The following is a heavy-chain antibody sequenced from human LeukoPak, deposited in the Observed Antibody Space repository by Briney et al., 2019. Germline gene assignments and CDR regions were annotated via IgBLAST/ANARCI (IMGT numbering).Heavy chain of an antibody. CDR2: MNPNSGGT. D-gene: IGHD3-3*01. Sequence: GASVKVSCKASGYTFTSYDINWVRQATGQGLEWMGWMNPNSGGTNYAQKFQGRVTMTRDTSISTAYMELSRLRSDDTAVYYCARDLEWLYPGGAFDIWGQGTMVTVSS. CDR1: GYTFTSYD. CDR3: ARDLEWLYPGGAFDI. V-gene: IGHV1-2*02. J-gene: IGHJ3*02.